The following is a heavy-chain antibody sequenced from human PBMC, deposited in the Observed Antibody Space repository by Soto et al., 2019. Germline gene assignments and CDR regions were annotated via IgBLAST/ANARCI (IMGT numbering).Heavy chain of an antibody. CDR1: GGSITSGGYY. V-gene: IGHV4-31*03. CDR2: IYYSGAT. CDR3: ARARSSSGGGLDV. Sequence: QVQLQESGPGLVKPSQTLSLTCTVSGGSITSGGYYWSWIRQHPGKGLEWIGYIYYSGATYYNPSLKSRITTSVDTSKNQFSLKLSSVTSSDTAVYYCARARSSSGGGLDVWGQGYTVTVSS. D-gene: IGHD3-10*01. J-gene: IGHJ6*02.